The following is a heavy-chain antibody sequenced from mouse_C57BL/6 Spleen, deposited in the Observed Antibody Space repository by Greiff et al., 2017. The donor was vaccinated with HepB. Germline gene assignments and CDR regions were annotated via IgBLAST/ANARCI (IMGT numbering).Heavy chain of an antibody. V-gene: IGHV1-15*01. CDR2: IDPETGGT. Sequence: QVQLQQSGAELVRPGASVTLSCKASGYTFTDYDMHWVKQTPVHGLEWIGAIDPETGGTAYNQKFKGKAILTADKSSSTAYMELRSLTSEDSAVYYCTRWSTTVVATDFDYWGQGTTLTVSS. CDR1: GYTFTDYD. J-gene: IGHJ2*01. CDR3: TRWSTTVVATDFDY. D-gene: IGHD1-1*01.